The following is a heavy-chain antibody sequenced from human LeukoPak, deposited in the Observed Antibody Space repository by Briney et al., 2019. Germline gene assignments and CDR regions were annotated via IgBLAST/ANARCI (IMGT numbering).Heavy chain of an antibody. V-gene: IGHV3-23*01. CDR1: GFTFNSYA. CDR3: EKAEGITMIVVVITPFDY. CDR2: ISATGSGT. D-gene: IGHD3-22*01. J-gene: IGHJ4*02. Sequence: GGSLRLSCAASGFTFNSYAMSWVRQAPGKGLEWVSSISATGSGTYYTDSVKGRFTISRDNSKNTLYLQMNSLRAEDTAVYYCEKAEGITMIVVVITPFDYWGQGTLVTVSS.